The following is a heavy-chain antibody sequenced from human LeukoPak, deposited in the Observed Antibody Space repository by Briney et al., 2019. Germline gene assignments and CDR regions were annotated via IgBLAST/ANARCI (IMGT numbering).Heavy chain of an antibody. CDR3: AKLLTVGGSFDY. J-gene: IGHJ4*02. D-gene: IGHD4-23*01. CDR1: GFTFSSYG. Sequence: GGSLRLSCAASGFTFSSYGMHWVRQAPGKGLEWVAVISYDGSNKYYADSVKGRFTISRDNSKNTLYLQMNSLRAEDTAVYYCAKLLTVGGSFDYWGQGTLVTVSS. CDR2: ISYDGSNK. V-gene: IGHV3-30*18.